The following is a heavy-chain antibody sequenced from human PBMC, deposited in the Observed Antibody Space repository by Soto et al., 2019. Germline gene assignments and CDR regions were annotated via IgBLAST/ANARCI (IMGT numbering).Heavy chain of an antibody. Sequence: SETLALTCTVSGGSISSYYWSWIRQPPGKGLEWIGYIYYSGSTNYNPSLKSRVTISVDTSKNQFSLKLSSVTAADTAVYYCARAPSGYSYGVFDYSGQGTLVSV. CDR1: GGSISSYY. D-gene: IGHD5-18*01. CDR2: IYYSGST. J-gene: IGHJ4*02. CDR3: ARAPSGYSYGVFDY. V-gene: IGHV4-59*01.